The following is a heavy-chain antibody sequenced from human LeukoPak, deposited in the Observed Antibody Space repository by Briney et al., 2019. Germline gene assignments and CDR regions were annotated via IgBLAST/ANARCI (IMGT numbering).Heavy chain of an antibody. V-gene: IGHV4-61*02. Sequence: SQTLSLTCTVSGVSISSGSYYWSWIRQPAGKGLEWIGRVSTSGSANYNPSLKSRVTISVDTSKNQFSLKLSSVTAADTAVYYCARWYYYDSTGFYYYFDYWGQGTLVTVPS. CDR2: VSTSGSA. CDR3: ARWYYYDSTGFYYYFDY. CDR1: GVSISSGSYY. D-gene: IGHD3-22*01. J-gene: IGHJ4*02.